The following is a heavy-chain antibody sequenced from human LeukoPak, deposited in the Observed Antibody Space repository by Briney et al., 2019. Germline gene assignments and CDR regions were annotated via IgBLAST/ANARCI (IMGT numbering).Heavy chain of an antibody. V-gene: IGHV3-53*01. D-gene: IGHD3-10*01. CDR2: IYSGGDT. Sequence: GSLRLSCAASGFTVSSNYMTWVRQAPGKGLEWVSVIYSGGDTYYSDSVKGRFTISRDNSKNTLYLQMNSLRAEDTAVYYCARTDYGSGSYSDYWGQGTLVTVSS. CDR3: ARTDYGSGSYSDY. CDR1: GFTVSSNY. J-gene: IGHJ4*02.